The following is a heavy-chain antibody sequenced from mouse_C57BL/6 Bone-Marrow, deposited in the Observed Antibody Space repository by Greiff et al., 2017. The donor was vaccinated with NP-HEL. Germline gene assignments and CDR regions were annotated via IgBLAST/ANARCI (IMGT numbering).Heavy chain of an antibody. J-gene: IGHJ3*01. V-gene: IGHV4-1*01. D-gene: IGHD2-4*01. Sequence: EVMLVESGGGLVQPGGSLKLSCAASGIDFSRYWMSWVRWAPGKGLEWIGEINPDSSTINYAPSLKDKFIISRDNANNTQYLQMSKVSSENTALYYCARPDYDEGFAYWGQGTLVTVSA. CDR2: INPDSSTI. CDR3: ARPDYDEGFAY. CDR1: GIDFSRYW.